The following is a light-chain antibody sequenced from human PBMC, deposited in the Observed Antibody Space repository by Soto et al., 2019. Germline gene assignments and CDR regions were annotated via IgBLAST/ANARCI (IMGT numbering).Light chain of an antibody. CDR3: CSYAGSGTNV. CDR2: DVS. Sequence: QSALTQPASVSGSPGQSIAISCTGTSSNVGNFNVVSWYQPHPGRAPKFIIFDVSGRPSGVSNRFSGSKSGNTASLTISGLQAEDEADYYCCSYAGSGTNVFGTGTKVNVL. CDR1: SSNVGNFNV. J-gene: IGLJ1*01. V-gene: IGLV2-23*02.